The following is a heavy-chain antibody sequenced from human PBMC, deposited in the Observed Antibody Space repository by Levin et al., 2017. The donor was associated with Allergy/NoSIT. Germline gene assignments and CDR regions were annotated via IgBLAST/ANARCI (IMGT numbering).Heavy chain of an antibody. D-gene: IGHD5-24*01. CDR3: ESGAADAYRMDV. J-gene: IGHJ6*03. V-gene: IGHV4-39*01. CDR1: GGSIISTSYY. CDR2: LYYSGTT. Sequence: SETLSLTCTVSGGSIISTSYYWGCIRQPPGMGLEWIGTLYYSGTTYYKPSLWSRAIISVDSSKNQFSQRLTYVTAADTTDYYCESGAADAYRMDVWGTGTTVTVSS.